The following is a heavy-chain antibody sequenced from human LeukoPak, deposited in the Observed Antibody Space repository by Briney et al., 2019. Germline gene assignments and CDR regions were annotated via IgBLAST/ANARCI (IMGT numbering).Heavy chain of an antibody. J-gene: IGHJ4*02. D-gene: IGHD6-19*01. Sequence: GGSLRLSCAASGVTVSSSYMSWVRQAPGKGLEWVSIIYNDDNTNYADSVKGRSTISRDNSENTLYLQMNSLRAEDTAVYFCARASQWLAFDYWGQGTLVTVSS. CDR1: GVTVSSSY. V-gene: IGHV3-66*01. CDR3: ARASQWLAFDY. CDR2: IYNDDNT.